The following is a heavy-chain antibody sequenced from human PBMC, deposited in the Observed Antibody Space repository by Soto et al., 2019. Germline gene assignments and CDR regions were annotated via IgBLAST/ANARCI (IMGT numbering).Heavy chain of an antibody. D-gene: IGHD1-26*01. CDR1: GYSFTSYW. CDR3: ARLGPYPYRGSYSNYYGMDV. CDR2: IYPGDSDT. J-gene: IGHJ6*02. V-gene: IGHV5-51*01. Sequence: PGESLKISCKGSGYSFTSYWIGWVRQMPGKGLEWMGIIYPGDSDTRYSPSFQGQVTISADKSISTAYLQWSSLKASDTAMYYCARLGPYPYRGSYSNYYGMDVWGQGTTVTVSS.